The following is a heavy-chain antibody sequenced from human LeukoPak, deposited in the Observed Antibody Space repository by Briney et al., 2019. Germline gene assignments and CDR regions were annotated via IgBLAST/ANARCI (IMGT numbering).Heavy chain of an antibody. J-gene: IGHJ4*02. Sequence: PGRSLRLSCAASGFTFSSYAMHWVRQAPGKRLEWVAVISYDGSNKYYADSVKGRFTISRDNSENTLYLQMNSLRAEDTAVYYCAREVLLWFGESPPYFDYWGQGTLVTVSS. V-gene: IGHV3-30-3*01. CDR3: AREVLLWFGESPPYFDY. CDR2: ISYDGSNK. D-gene: IGHD3-10*01. CDR1: GFTFSSYA.